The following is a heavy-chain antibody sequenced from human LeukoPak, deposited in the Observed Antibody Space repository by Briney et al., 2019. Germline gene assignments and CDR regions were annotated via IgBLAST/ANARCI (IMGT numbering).Heavy chain of an antibody. Sequence: SETLSLTCAVYGGSFSGYYWSWIRQPPGKGLEWIAEINHSGSTNYNPSLKSRVTISVDTSKNQFSLKLSSVTAADTAVYYCARQIDYYDSSGYSIWGQGTLVTVSS. V-gene: IGHV4-34*01. CDR1: GGSFSGYY. CDR2: INHSGST. D-gene: IGHD3-22*01. J-gene: IGHJ4*02. CDR3: ARQIDYYDSSGYSI.